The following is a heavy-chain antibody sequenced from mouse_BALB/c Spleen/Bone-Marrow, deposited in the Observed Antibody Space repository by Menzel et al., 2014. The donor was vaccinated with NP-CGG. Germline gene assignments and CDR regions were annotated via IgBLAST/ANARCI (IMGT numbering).Heavy chain of an antibody. CDR2: IDPANGNT. CDR1: GFNIKDTY. Sequence: EVQLQQSGAELVKPGASAKLSCTASGFNIKDTYMHWVKQRPEQGLEWIGRIDPANGNTKYDPKFQGKATITADTSSNTAYLQLSSLTSEDTAVYYCASYYYGSSGFAYWGQGTLVTVSA. J-gene: IGHJ3*01. V-gene: IGHV14-3*02. D-gene: IGHD1-1*01. CDR3: ASYYYGSSGFAY.